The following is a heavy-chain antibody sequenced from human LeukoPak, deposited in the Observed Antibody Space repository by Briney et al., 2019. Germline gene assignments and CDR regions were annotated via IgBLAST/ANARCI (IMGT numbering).Heavy chain of an antibody. CDR3: AKDYGYSGYEILVAPVRAPDY. D-gene: IGHD5-12*01. J-gene: IGHJ4*02. CDR2: ISGSGGST. CDR1: GFTFSSYA. Sequence: PGGSLRLSCAASGFTFSSYAMSWVRQAPGKGLEWVSAISGSGGSTYYADSVKGRFTISRDNSKNTLYLQMNSLRAEDTAVYYCAKDYGYSGYEILVAPVRAPDYWGQGTLVTVSS. V-gene: IGHV3-23*01.